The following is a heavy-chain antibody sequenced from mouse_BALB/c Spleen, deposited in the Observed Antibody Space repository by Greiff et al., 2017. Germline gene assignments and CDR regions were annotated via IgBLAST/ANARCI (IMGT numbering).Heavy chain of an antibody. Sequence: QVQLQQPGAELVKPGASVKLSCKASGYTFTSYYMYWVKQRPGQGLEWIGGINPSNGGTNFNEKFKSKATLTVDKSSSTAYMQLSSLTSEDSAVYYCTRWYYEVMDYWGQGTSVTVSS. CDR2: INPSNGGT. J-gene: IGHJ4*01. D-gene: IGHD2-4*01. CDR1: GYTFTSYY. V-gene: IGHV1S81*02. CDR3: TRWYYEVMDY.